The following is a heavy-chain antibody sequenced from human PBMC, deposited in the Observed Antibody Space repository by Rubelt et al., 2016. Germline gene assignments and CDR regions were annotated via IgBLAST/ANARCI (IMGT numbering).Heavy chain of an antibody. Sequence: QVQLVESGGGVVQPGRSLRLSCAASGFPFSHYAMHWVRQAPGKGPEWVAIIWHDGSNKFYVDSVKDRFTISRDNSKNTLSLQMNSLRAEDTAVYYCVRAGIQLGYDYWGQGTLVTVS. D-gene: IGHD3-10*01. J-gene: IGHJ4*02. CDR2: IWHDGSNK. V-gene: IGHV3-33*01. CDR3: VRAGIQLGYDY. CDR1: GFPFSHYA.